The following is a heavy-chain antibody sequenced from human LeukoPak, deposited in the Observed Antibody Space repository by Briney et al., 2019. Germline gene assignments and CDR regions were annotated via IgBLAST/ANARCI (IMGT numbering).Heavy chain of an antibody. CDR2: IYSGGST. CDR3: ANDLMTYCGGDCTPNFDY. J-gene: IGHJ4*02. CDR1: GFTVSSNY. V-gene: IGHV3-53*05. D-gene: IGHD2-21*01. Sequence: GGSLRLSCAASGFTVSSNYMSWVRQAPGKGLEWVSVIYSGGSTYYADSVKGRFTISRDNSKNTLYLQMNSLRAEDTAVYYCANDLMTYCGGDCTPNFDYWGQGTLVTVSS.